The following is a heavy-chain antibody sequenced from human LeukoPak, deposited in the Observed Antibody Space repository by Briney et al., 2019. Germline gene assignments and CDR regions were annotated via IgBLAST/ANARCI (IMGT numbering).Heavy chain of an antibody. J-gene: IGHJ4*02. V-gene: IGHV3-30*01. CDR1: GVTFTDYA. D-gene: IGHD1-26*01. CDR2: VSFDGRYI. CDR3: ARDMIDGIVRARAFDS. Sequence: GGAPRLSCAPSGVTFTDYAMHWVRPAPGKGVEWVPRVSFDGRYIFYADSVKGRFSLSRDNSRNTLFLQMDSLRSEDTAVYFCARDMIDGIVRARAFDSWGQGTLVTASS.